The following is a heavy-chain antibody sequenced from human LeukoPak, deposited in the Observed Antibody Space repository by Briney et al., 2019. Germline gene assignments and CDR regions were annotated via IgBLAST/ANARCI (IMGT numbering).Heavy chain of an antibody. CDR2: ISGSGGST. CDR1: GFTFSSYA. D-gene: IGHD6-13*01. J-gene: IGHJ4*02. V-gene: IGHV3-23*01. CDR3: AYSSSYTRQIDY. Sequence: GGSLRLSCAASGFTFSSYAMSWVRQAPGKGLEWVSSISGSGGSTYYADSVKGRITISRDNSKNTLSLQMNSLRAEDTAIYYCAYSSSYTRQIDYWGQGTLVTVSS.